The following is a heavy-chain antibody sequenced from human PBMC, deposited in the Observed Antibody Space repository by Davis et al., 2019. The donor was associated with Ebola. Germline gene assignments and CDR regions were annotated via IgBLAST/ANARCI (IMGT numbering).Heavy chain of an antibody. J-gene: IGHJ4*02. CDR3: ARDGIAVAGFDY. V-gene: IGHV1-46*01. CDR2: INPSGGST. Sequence: ASVTVSCKASGYTFTSYYMHWVRQAPGQGLEWMGIINPSGGSTSYAQKFQGRVTMTRDTSTSTVYMELSSLRSEDTAVYYCARDGIAVAGFDYWGQGTLVTVAS. D-gene: IGHD6-19*01. CDR1: GYTFTSYY.